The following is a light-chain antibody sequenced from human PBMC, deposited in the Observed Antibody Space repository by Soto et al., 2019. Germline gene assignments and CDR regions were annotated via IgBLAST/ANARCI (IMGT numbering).Light chain of an antibody. Sequence: IQMTQSPSSLSASVGDRVTITCRASQSISNFLNWYQQKPGKAPKLLIYSASSLQSGVPSRFTGTASGTDFTLTISSLQPEDFATYYCLQDFNYLWTFGQGTKVDIK. CDR1: QSISNF. J-gene: IGKJ1*01. V-gene: IGKV1-6*01. CDR3: LQDFNYLWT. CDR2: SAS.